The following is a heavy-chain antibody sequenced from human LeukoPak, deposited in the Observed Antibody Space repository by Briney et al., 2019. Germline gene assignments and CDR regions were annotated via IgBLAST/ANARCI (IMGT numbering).Heavy chain of an antibody. CDR2: IYHSGST. J-gene: IGHJ2*01. D-gene: IGHD5-18*01. Sequence: PSETLSLTCTVSGYSISSGYYWGWIRQPPGKGLEWIGSIYHSGSTYYNPSLKSRVTISVDTSKNQFSLKLSSVTAADTAVYYCARRLGRGYVTPRGYFDLWGRGTLVTVSS. V-gene: IGHV4-38-2*02. CDR1: GYSISSGYY. CDR3: ARRLGRGYVTPRGYFDL.